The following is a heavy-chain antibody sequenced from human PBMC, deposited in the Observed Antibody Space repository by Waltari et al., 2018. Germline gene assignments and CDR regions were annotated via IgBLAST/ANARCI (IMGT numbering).Heavy chain of an antibody. J-gene: IGHJ4*02. CDR1: GFTFSSYW. CDR3: ARLRGAND. CDR2: INQDGSEK. D-gene: IGHD3-10*01. Sequence: EVQLVESGGGLVQPGGSLGLSCAASGFTFSSYWIIWVGQAPGEGLEWWAHINQDGSEKSYVASVKGRFTISRDNAKQSLYLQMNSLRPDDTAIYYCARLRGANDWGQGTLVTVSS. V-gene: IGHV3-7*01.